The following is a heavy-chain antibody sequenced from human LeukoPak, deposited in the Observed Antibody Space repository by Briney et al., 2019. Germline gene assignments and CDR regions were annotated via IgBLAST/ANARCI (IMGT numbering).Heavy chain of an antibody. V-gene: IGHV6-1*01. CDR2: TYYRSKWYN. CDR3: ARECGSSGWGYYYYYYYMDV. J-gene: IGHJ6*03. Sequence: SQTLSLTCAISGDSVSSNSAAWNWIRQSPSRGLEWLGRTYYRSKWYNDYAVSVKSRITINPDTSKNQSSLQLNSVTPEDTAVYYCARECGSSGWGYYYYYYYMDVWGKGTTVTVSS. CDR1: GDSVSSNSAA. D-gene: IGHD6-19*01.